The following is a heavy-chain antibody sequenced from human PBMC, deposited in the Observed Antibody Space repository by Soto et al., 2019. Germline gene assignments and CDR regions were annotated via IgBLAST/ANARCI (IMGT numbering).Heavy chain of an antibody. CDR2: IYYSGST. V-gene: IGHV4-59*01. CDR3: ARGSRRDGYNYLGY. Sequence: PSETLSLTCTVSGGSISSYYWSWIRQPPGKGLEWIGYIYYSGSTNYNPSLKSRVTISVDTSKNQFSLKLSSVTAADTAVYYCARGSRRDGYNYLGYWGQGTLVTVS. D-gene: IGHD5-12*01. J-gene: IGHJ4*02. CDR1: GGSISSYY.